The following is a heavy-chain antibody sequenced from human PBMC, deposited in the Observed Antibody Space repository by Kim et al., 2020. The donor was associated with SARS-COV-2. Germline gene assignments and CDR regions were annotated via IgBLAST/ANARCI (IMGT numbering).Heavy chain of an antibody. CDR3: ARDRSFGSTLYYYFDY. J-gene: IGHJ4*02. D-gene: IGHD6-13*01. CDR1: GFTFISYA. V-gene: IGHV3-48*02. Sequence: GGSLRLSCAASGFTFISYAINWVRQAPGKGVEWVSYISSSSGKIDYADSVKGRFTISRDNAKNSVYLQMNSLRDEDTAVYYCARDRSFGSTLYYYFDYWGQGALVTVSS. CDR2: ISSSSGKI.